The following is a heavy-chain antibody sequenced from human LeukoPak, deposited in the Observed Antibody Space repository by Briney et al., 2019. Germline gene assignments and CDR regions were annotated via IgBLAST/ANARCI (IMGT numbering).Heavy chain of an antibody. CDR3: ARVGRRQQLGWNFDY. CDR2: IYYSGST. J-gene: IGHJ4*02. CDR1: GDSISSYY. D-gene: IGHD6-13*01. Sequence: PSETLSLTCTVSGDSISSYYWSWIRQPPGKGLEWIGYIYYSGSTNSNPSLKSRVTISVDTSKNQFSLKLSSVTAADTAVYYCARVGRRQQLGWNFDYWGQGTLVTVSS. V-gene: IGHV4-59*01.